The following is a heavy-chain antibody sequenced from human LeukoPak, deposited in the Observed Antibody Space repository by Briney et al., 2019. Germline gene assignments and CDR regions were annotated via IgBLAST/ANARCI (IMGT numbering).Heavy chain of an antibody. V-gene: IGHV4-39*01. CDR2: IYSSGST. D-gene: IGHD6-13*01. J-gene: IGHJ4*02. CDR3: ARQKYSSSSFDY. CDR1: GASISGSGYY. Sequence: SETLSLTCTVSGASISGSGYYWGWIRQPPGKGLEWIGSIYSSGSTYYNASLQSRVTISVDTSKNQFSLKLSSVTAADTAVYYCARQKYSSSSFDYWGQGTLVTVSS.